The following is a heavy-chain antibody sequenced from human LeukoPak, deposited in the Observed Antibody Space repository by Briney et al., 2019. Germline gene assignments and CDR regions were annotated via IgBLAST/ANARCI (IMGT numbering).Heavy chain of an antibody. V-gene: IGHV3-21*06. D-gene: IGHD3-16*01. CDR2: IGSSGSYI. Sequence: GGSLRLSCAASGFTFSNYSMNWVRQAPGKGLEWVSSIGSSGSYIYYADSVKGRFTISRDNAKNSLYLQMNSLRGEDTAVYYCARGGRRFWGQGTLVTVSS. CDR3: ARGGRRF. CDR1: GFTFSNYS. J-gene: IGHJ4*02.